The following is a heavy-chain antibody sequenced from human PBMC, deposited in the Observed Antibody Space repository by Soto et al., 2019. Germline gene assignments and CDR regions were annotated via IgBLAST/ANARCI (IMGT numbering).Heavy chain of an antibody. CDR3: AKCSSPQHAVPATYDAFDI. J-gene: IGHJ3*02. D-gene: IGHD3-10*02. CDR1: GFTFSSYA. Sequence: GGSLRLSCAASGFTFSSYAMSWVRQAPGKGLEWVSAISGSGGSTYYADSVKGRFTISRDNSKNTLYLQMKSLRAEDTAVYYCAKCSSPQHAVPATYDAFDIWGQGKMVTVSS. V-gene: IGHV3-23*01. CDR2: ISGSGGST.